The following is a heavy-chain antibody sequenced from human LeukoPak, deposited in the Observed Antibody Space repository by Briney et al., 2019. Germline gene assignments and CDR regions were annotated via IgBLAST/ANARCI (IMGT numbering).Heavy chain of an antibody. CDR1: GFTFSSYA. V-gene: IGHV3-23*01. Sequence: GGSLRLSCAASGFTFSSYAMSWVRQAPGKGLEWVSAISGSGGSTYYADSVKGRFTISRDNAKNSLYLQMNSLRAEDTAVYYCVRSMATITFSFDYWGQGTLVTVSS. CDR2: ISGSGGST. CDR3: VRSMATITFSFDY. D-gene: IGHD5-24*01. J-gene: IGHJ4*02.